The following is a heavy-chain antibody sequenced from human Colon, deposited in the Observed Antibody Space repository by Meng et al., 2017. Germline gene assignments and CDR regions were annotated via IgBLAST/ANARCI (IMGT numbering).Heavy chain of an antibody. V-gene: IGHV4-59*01. CDR1: GGSISSDY. CDR3: ARVIMATRYFDS. Sequence: QVQLRESGPGLVKPSETLSLTCNVSGGSISSDYWSWIRQPPGKGLEFLGYVSDSGSPNFNPSLKSRLTISLDTSKNQFSLKLTSVTAADTAVYYCARVIMATRYFDSWGQGTLVTVSS. D-gene: IGHD3-10*01. CDR2: VSDSGSP. J-gene: IGHJ4*02.